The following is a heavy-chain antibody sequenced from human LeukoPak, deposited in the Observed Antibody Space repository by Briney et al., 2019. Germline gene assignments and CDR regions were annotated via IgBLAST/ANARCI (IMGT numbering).Heavy chain of an antibody. Sequence: PSETLSLTCTVSGYSISTGYYWDWIRQPPGKGLEWIGTFYHGGSTYYNPSLKSRVTISVDTSKNQLSLKLSSVTAADTAVYYCARVPTVTFFDYWGQGTLVTVSS. CDR1: GYSISTGYY. CDR2: FYHGGST. D-gene: IGHD4-17*01. CDR3: ARVPTVTFFDY. V-gene: IGHV4-38-2*02. J-gene: IGHJ4*02.